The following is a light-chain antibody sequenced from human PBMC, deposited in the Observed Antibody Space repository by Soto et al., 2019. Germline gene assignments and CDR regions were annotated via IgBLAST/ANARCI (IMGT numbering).Light chain of an antibody. CDR2: EVS. V-gene: IGLV2-8*01. CDR3: NSYAGSNVYV. Sequence: QSALTQPPSASGSPGQSVTISCTGTSSDVGGYNYVSWYQQHPGKAPKLMIYEVSKRPSGVPDRFSGSKSGNTASLTVSGLQAGDEADYYCNSYAGSNVYVFGTGTKLTVL. CDR1: SSDVGGYNY. J-gene: IGLJ1*01.